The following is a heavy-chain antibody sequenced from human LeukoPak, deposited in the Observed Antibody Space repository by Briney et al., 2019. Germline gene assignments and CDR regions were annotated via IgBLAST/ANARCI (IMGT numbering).Heavy chain of an antibody. V-gene: IGHV3-23*01. CDR1: GFNFANHA. CDR3: AKDSHHYYDSSGYLYYFDY. J-gene: IGHJ4*02. Sequence: GGSLRLSCAASGFNFANHAMSWVRQTPGKGLEWVSAISGGGDITYYADSVKGRFTISRDNSKNTLYLQMNSLRAEDTAVYYCAKDSHHYYDSSGYLYYFDYWGQGTLVTVSS. CDR2: ISGGGDIT. D-gene: IGHD3-22*01.